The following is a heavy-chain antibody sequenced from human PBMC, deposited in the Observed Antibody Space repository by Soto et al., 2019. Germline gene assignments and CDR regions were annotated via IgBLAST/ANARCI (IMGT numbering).Heavy chain of an antibody. V-gene: IGHV3-23*01. CDR2: ISGSGGGT. D-gene: IGHD2-15*01. CDR3: ARDLSSGGTNACDI. CDR1: GFTFSSYA. Sequence: GGSLRLSSGDSGFTFSSYALTWVRQTPGKGLEWVSAISGSGGGTYYADSVKGRFTISRDNSKNTLYLQMNSLRAEDTAVYYCARDLSSGGTNACDIWGQGTVVTVSS. J-gene: IGHJ3*02.